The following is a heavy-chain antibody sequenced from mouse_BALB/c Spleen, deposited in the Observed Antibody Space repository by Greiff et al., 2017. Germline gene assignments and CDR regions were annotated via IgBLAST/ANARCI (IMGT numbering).Heavy chain of an antibody. CDR1: GFTFTDYY. Sequence: EVMLVESGGGLVQPGGSLRLSCATSGFTFTDYYMSWVRQPPGKALEWLGFIRNKANGYTTEYSASVKGRFTISRDNSQSILYLQMNTLRAEDSSTYYCARGYYGNSYAMDYWGQGTSVTVSS. V-gene: IGHV7-3*02. D-gene: IGHD2-1*01. CDR3: ARGYYGNSYAMDY. CDR2: IRNKANGYTT. J-gene: IGHJ4*01.